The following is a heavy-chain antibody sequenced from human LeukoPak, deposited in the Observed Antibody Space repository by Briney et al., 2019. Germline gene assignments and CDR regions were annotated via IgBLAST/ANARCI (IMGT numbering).Heavy chain of an antibody. CDR1: GYTFTDYY. CDR2: INPNSGGT. CDR3: ARSSRYDYVWGSYRY. Sequence: ASVKVSCKASGYTFTDYYIHWVRQAPGQGLEWMGWINPNSGGTNYAQKFQGRVTMTRDTSISTAYMELSRLRSDDTAVYYCARSSRYDYVWGSYRYWGQGTLVTVSS. J-gene: IGHJ4*02. V-gene: IGHV1-2*02. D-gene: IGHD3-16*02.